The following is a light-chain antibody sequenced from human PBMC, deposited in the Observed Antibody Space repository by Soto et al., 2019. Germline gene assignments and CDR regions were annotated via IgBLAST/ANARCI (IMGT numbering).Light chain of an antibody. CDR2: GNR. CDR1: NSNLGAGYD. CDR3: AAWDDSLSGLYV. Sequence: QSVLTQPPSVSGAPGQRVTISCTGTNSNLGAGYDVHWYQQLPGAAPKLVIFGNRNRPSGVPERFSGSKSGTSASLAISGLRSEDEADYYCAAWDDSLSGLYVFGTGTKVTVL. J-gene: IGLJ1*01. V-gene: IGLV1-40*01.